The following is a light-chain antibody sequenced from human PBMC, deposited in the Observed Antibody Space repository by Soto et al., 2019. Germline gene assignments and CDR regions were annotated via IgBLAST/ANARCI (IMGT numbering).Light chain of an antibody. Sequence: QCLAAHPPSASRAPGQKVTISFTGSISNIRAGYYLHWYQQLPGTAPKLLLYGNSNRPSGVPDRFSGSKSGTSASLQITGLKAEDEADYYCQSSDSSMSAYVFATWNKVP. V-gene: IGLV1-40*01. CDR3: QSSDSSMSAYV. CDR2: GNS. CDR1: ISNIRAGYY. J-gene: IGLJ1*01.